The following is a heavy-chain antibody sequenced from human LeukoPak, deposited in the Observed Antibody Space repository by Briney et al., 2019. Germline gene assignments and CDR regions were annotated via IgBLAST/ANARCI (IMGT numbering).Heavy chain of an antibody. J-gene: IGHJ6*02. CDR1: GFTFSTYW. CDR2: IKEDGSEK. V-gene: IGHV3-7*01. Sequence: PGGSLRLSCAASGFTFSTYWMSWVRQAPGKGLEWVAHIKEDGSEKYYVDSMKGRFTISRDNAKNSLNLQMNSLRAEDTAVYYCARDYLTGPRGYYYYGMDVWGQGTTVTVSS. D-gene: IGHD3-9*01. CDR3: ARDYLTGPRGYYYYGMDV.